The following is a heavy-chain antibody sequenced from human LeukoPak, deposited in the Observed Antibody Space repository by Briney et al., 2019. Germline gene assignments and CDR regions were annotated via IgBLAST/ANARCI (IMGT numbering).Heavy chain of an antibody. V-gene: IGHV1-2*02. D-gene: IGHD5-18*01. CDR2: INPNSGGT. CDR3: ATGLLGSYSYGYDAFDI. CDR1: GYTFTCYY. Sequence: ASVKVSCKASGYTFTCYYMHWVRQAPGQGLEWMGWINPNSGGTNYAQKFQGRVTMTRDTSISTAYMELSRLRSDDTAVYYCATGLLGSYSYGYDAFDIWGQGTMVTVSS. J-gene: IGHJ3*02.